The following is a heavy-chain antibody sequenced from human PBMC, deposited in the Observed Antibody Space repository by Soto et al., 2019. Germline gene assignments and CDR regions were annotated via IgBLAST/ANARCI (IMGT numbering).Heavy chain of an antibody. CDR1: GFTFSSYS. D-gene: IGHD4-4*01. V-gene: IGHV3-21*01. Sequence: GGSLRLSCAASGFTFSSYSMTWVRQAPGKGLEWVSSTSSSSSYIYYADSVTGRFTISRDNAKNSLYLQMNSLRAEDTAVYYFARDHRGLSGKTTVTTGGGGMDVWGQGTTVTVSS. CDR3: ARDHRGLSGKTTVTTGGGGMDV. J-gene: IGHJ6*02. CDR2: TSSSSSYI.